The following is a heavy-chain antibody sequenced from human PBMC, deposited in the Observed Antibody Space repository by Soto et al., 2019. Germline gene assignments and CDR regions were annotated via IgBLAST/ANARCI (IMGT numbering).Heavy chain of an antibody. CDR1: GFTFSSYE. CDR3: ARVGRLVIPATSYFDY. V-gene: IGHV3-48*03. CDR2: ISSSGSTI. Sequence: QPGGSLRLSCAASGFTFSSYEMNWVRQAPGKGLEWASYISSSGSTIYYADSVKGRFTISRDNAKNSLYLQMNSLRAEDTAVYYCARVGRLVIPATSYFDYWGQGTLVTVSS. J-gene: IGHJ4*02. D-gene: IGHD3-9*01.